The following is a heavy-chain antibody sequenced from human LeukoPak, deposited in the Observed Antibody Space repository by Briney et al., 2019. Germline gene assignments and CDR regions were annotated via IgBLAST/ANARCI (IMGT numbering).Heavy chain of an antibody. V-gene: IGHV1-18*04. J-gene: IGHJ4*02. CDR2: ISAYNGNT. Sequence: ASVKVSCKASGYTFTSYGISWVRQAPGQGLEWMGWISAYNGNTNYAQKLQGRVTMTTDTSTSTAYMELRGLRSDDTAVYYCARDITDIVVVPAAIHLPFDYWGQGTLVTVSS. D-gene: IGHD2-2*01. CDR1: GYTFTSYG. CDR3: ARDITDIVVVPAAIHLPFDY.